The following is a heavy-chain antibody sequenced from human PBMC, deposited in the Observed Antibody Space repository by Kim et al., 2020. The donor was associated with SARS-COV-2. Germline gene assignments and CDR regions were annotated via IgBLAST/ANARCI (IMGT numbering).Heavy chain of an antibody. Sequence: GGSLRLSCAASGFRFDNFAMSWVRQAPGKRPEWISAISVRGDRPYYADSVKGRFTISRDNFKSQMFLQMDSLRVEDTAIYYCETLKVVVSDDWFDPWGQGTLVTVSS. CDR2: ISVRGDRP. CDR1: GFRFDNFA. CDR3: ETLKVVVSDDWFDP. J-gene: IGHJ5*02. D-gene: IGHD2-2*01. V-gene: IGHV3-23*01.